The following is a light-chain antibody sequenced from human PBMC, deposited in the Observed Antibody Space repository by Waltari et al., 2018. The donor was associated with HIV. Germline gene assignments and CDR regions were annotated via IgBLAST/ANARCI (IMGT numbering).Light chain of an antibody. J-gene: IGKJ4*01. CDR1: PSVLYTSNKKNF. V-gene: IGKV4-1*01. Sequence: DIVMTQSPDSLALSLGERATINCKSSPSVLYTSNKKNFLAWFQQKSGQPPKLLIYWASTRESGVPDRFSASGSGTDFTLTISSLQAEDVAVYYCHQYYSVPLTFGGGTKVEIK. CDR2: WAS. CDR3: HQYYSVPLT.